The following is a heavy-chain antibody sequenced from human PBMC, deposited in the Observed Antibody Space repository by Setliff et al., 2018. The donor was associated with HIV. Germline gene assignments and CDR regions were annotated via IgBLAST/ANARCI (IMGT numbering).Heavy chain of an antibody. CDR2: IIPMLAVA. CDR3: AGSILTGYYTFGADY. Sequence: PSVKVSCKASGGSFSSYAFSWVRQAPGQGLEWMGGIIPMLAVANYAQNFQGRVTITTDESTTTAYMELSSLRSEDTALYYCAGSILTGYYTFGADYWGQGTLVTVSS. V-gene: IGHV1-69*10. CDR1: GGSFSSYA. J-gene: IGHJ4*02. D-gene: IGHD3-9*01.